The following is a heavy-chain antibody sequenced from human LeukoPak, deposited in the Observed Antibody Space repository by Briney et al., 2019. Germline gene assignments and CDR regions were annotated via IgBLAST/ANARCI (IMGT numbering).Heavy chain of an antibody. D-gene: IGHD3-10*01. J-gene: IGHJ4*02. Sequence: PSETLSLTCTVSGYSLSSGYYWGWIRQPPGKGLEWVGSIYHSGSTYYNPSLKSRVTISVDTSKNQFSLKLTSVTAADTAVYYGARNLRGDYYFDYWGQGTLVTVSA. CDR1: GYSLSSGYY. CDR3: ARNLRGDYYFDY. V-gene: IGHV4-38-2*02. CDR2: IYHSGST.